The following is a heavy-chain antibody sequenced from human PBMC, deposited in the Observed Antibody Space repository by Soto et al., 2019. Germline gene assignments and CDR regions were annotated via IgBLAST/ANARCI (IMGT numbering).Heavy chain of an antibody. J-gene: IGHJ6*02. CDR1: GGSISSSYW. Sequence: QVQLQESGPGLVKPSGTLSLTCAVSGGSISSSYWWSWVRQPPGKGLEWIGEIYHSGSTNYNTSLNSRVTISVDESKNQFSLKVTSVTAADTAVYYCARVSGSYYYGMDVWGQGTTVTVSS. CDR3: ARVSGSYYYGMDV. V-gene: IGHV4-4*02. CDR2: IYHSGST.